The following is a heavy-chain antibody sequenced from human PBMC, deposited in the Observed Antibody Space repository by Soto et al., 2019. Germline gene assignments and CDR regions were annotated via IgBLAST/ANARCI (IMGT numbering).Heavy chain of an antibody. CDR3: ARDLDIGWFDP. D-gene: IGHD3-9*01. CDR2: IYYSGST. CDR1: GGSISSYY. J-gene: IGHJ5*02. V-gene: IGHV4-59*01. Sequence: SETLSLTCTVSGGSISSYYWSWIRQPPGKGLEWIGYIYYSGSTNYNPSLKSRVTISVDTSKNQFSLKLSSVTAADTAVYYCARDLDIGWFDPWGQGTLVTVPS.